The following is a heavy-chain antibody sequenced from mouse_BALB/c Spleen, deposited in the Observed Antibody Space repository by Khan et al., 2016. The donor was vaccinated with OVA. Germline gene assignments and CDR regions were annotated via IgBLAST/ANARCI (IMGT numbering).Heavy chain of an antibody. D-gene: IGHD2-1*01. CDR2: IDPSTDYT. CDR1: GYTFTAYW. CDR3: ARRGVYGIFAY. J-gene: IGHJ3*01. V-gene: IGHV1-7*01. Sequence: VQLQESGAELAKPGASVKMSCKASGYTFTAYWVHWVKQRPGQGLEWIGYIDPSTDYTEYNQRFKDKATLTTDKSSSTAYMQLSSLTSEDPAVYYCARRGVYGIFAYWGQGTLVTVSA.